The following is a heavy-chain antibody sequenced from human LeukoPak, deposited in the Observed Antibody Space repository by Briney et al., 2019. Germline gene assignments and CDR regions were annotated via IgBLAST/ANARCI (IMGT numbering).Heavy chain of an antibody. CDR2: ISAYNGNT. Sequence: GASVKVSCKASGYTFTSYGISWVRQAPGQGLEWMGWISAYNGNTNYAQKLQGRVTMTRDTSTSTVYMELSSLRSEDTAVYYCARVGRARVAAAGTDYWGQGTLVTVSS. CDR1: GYTFTSYG. D-gene: IGHD6-13*01. V-gene: IGHV1-18*01. CDR3: ARVGRARVAAAGTDY. J-gene: IGHJ4*02.